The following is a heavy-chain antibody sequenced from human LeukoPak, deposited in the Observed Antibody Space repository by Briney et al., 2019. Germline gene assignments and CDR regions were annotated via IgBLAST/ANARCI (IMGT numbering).Heavy chain of an antibody. CDR3: ATVGEYSNSSGGFYYFDY. Sequence: ASVKVSCKVSGYTLTELSMHWVRQAPGKGLEWMGGFDPEDGETIYAQKFQGRVTMTEDTSTDTAYMELSSLRSEDTAVYYCATVGEYSNSSGGFYYFDYWGQGTLVTVSS. D-gene: IGHD6-6*01. CDR2: FDPEDGET. J-gene: IGHJ4*02. V-gene: IGHV1-24*01. CDR1: GYTLTELS.